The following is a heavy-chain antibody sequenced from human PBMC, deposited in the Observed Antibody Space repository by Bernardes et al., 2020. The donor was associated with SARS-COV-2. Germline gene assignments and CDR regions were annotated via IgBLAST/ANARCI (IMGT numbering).Heavy chain of an antibody. D-gene: IGHD4-17*01. CDR1: GGSISSGDYY. CDR3: ARGNVRTVTSNLDF. J-gene: IGHJ4*02. CDR2: ISSSGDTT. Sequence: ESLSLTCTVSGGSISSGDYYWSWLLQPPGKGLELVSSISSSGDTTFYADSVKGRFTISRDSSKHTLGLQMNSLRAGDTAISYCARGNVRTVTSNLDFWGQGILVTVSS. V-gene: IGHV3-23*01.